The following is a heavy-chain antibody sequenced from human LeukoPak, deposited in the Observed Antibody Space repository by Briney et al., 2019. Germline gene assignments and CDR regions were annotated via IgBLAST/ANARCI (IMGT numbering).Heavy chain of an antibody. J-gene: IGHJ3*02. CDR3: ARHNSGSYSSSWYDAFDI. D-gene: IGHD6-13*01. CDR1: GFTFSSYA. V-gene: IGHV3-30-3*01. Sequence: GRSLRLSCAASGFTFSSYAMHWVRQAPGKGLEWVTIISYDGSNEYYADSVKGRFTISRDNSKNTLYLQMNSLRPEDTAVYYCARHNSGSYSSSWYDAFDIWGQGTMVTVSS. CDR2: ISYDGSNE.